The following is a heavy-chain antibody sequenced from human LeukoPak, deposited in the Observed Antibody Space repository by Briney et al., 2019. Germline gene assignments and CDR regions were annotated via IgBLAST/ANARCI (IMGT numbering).Heavy chain of an antibody. CDR2: IYYSGST. Sequence: SETLSLTCTVSGGSISSGGYYWSWIRQHPGKGLEWIGYIYYSGSTYYNPSLKSRVTISVDTSKNQFSLKLNSVTAADTAVYYCARAQYSSSWANYYYYGMDVWGQGTTVTVSS. V-gene: IGHV4-30-4*08. J-gene: IGHJ6*02. CDR1: GGSISSGGYY. CDR3: ARAQYSSSWANYYYYGMDV. D-gene: IGHD6-13*01.